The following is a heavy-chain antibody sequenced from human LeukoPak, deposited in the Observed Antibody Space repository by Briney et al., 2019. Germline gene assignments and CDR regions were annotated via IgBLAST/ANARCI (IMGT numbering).Heavy chain of an antibody. CDR3: ATAFDRMATRGVWDY. D-gene: IGHD2-8*01. V-gene: IGHV3-30*04. CDR1: GFTFSSYA. CDR2: ISYDGSNK. Sequence: GGSLRLSCAASGFTFSSYAMHWVRQAPGKGLEWVAVISYDGSNKYYADSVKGRFTISRDNSKNTLYLQMNSLRAEDTAVYYCATAFDRMATRGVWDYWGQGTLVTVSS. J-gene: IGHJ4*02.